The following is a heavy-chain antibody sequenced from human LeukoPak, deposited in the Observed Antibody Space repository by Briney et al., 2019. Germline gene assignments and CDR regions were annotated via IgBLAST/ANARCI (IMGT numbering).Heavy chain of an antibody. D-gene: IGHD5-12*01. CDR2: INHSGGT. V-gene: IGHV4-34*01. CDR1: GESFSEYY. Sequence: SETLSLTCAVYGESFSEYYWSWIRQPPGKGLEWIGQINHSGGTNYHPSLKTRVTISLDTSKNQVSLRLRSVTAADTAVYYCAFEGPVSGYAFDPWGQGALVAVSS. CDR3: AFEGPVSGYAFDP. J-gene: IGHJ5*02.